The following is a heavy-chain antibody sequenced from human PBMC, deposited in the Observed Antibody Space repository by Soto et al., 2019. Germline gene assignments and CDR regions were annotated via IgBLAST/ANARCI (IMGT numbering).Heavy chain of an antibody. CDR1: AYSFTNND. CDR2: INPGSGDT. D-gene: IGHD3-10*01. V-gene: IGHV1-8*01. CDR3: ARMETFGSLNWFDP. J-gene: IGHJ5*02. Sequence: GXSLKVSCKASAYSFTNNDFSWVRQATGQGLEWMGWINPGSGDTGYAQKFQGRVTMTRDISIATAYMELSSLRSDDAAIYYCARMETFGSLNWFDPWGQGTLVTVSS.